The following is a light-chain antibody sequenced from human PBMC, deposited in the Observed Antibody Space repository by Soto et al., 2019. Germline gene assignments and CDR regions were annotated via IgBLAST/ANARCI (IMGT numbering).Light chain of an antibody. V-gene: IGKV1-5*01. Sequence: DIQMTQSPSTLSASVGDRVTITCRASQSISSWLAWYQQKPGKAPKLLIYDASSLESGVPSRFSGSGSGTEFTLTISSLQPEDFAVYYCQQRTNWPDTFGQGTRLEIK. CDR1: QSISSW. CDR2: DAS. J-gene: IGKJ5*01. CDR3: QQRTNWPDT.